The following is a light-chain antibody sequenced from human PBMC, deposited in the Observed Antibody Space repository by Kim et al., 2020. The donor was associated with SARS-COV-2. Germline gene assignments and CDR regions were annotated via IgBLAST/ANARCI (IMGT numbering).Light chain of an antibody. CDR3: QQYYSYPPWT. CDR1: QGISSY. J-gene: IGKJ1*01. Sequence: AIRMTQSPSSFSASTGDRLTITCRASQGISSYLAWYQQKPGKAPKLLIYAASTLQSGVPSRFSGSGSGTDFTLTISCLQSEDFATYYCQQYYSYPPWTFGQGTKVDIK. V-gene: IGKV1-8*01. CDR2: AAS.